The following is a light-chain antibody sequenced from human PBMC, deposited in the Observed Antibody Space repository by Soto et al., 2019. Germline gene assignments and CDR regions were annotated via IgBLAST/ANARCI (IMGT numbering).Light chain of an antibody. Sequence: DIVMTQSPDSLAVSLGERATINCKSGQSVLYSSNNKNYLAWYQRKPGQPPKLLIYWASTRESGVPDRFSGSGSGTDFTLTISSLQAEDVAVYYCQQYYSSPITFGQGTRLEIK. V-gene: IGKV4-1*01. CDR1: QSVLYSSNNKNY. CDR2: WAS. CDR3: QQYYSSPIT. J-gene: IGKJ5*01.